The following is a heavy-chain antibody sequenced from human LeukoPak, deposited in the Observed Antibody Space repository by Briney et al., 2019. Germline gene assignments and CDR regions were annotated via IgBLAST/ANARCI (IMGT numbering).Heavy chain of an antibody. D-gene: IGHD6-13*01. Sequence: GGSLRLSCAVSGFTFSSYSMKWVRQAPGKGLEWVSYISSSSSTIYYADSVKGRFTISRDNAKNSLYLQMNSLRAEDTAVYYCAKQAAADSYWGQGTLVTVSS. CDR3: AKQAAADSY. CDR1: GFTFSSYS. V-gene: IGHV3-48*04. J-gene: IGHJ4*02. CDR2: ISSSSSTI.